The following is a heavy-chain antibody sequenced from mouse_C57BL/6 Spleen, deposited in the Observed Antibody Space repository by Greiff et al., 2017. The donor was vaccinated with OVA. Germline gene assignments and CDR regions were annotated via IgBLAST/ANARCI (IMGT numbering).Heavy chain of an antibody. D-gene: IGHD4-1*01. CDR2: FYPGSGSI. J-gene: IGHJ3*01. CDR3: ARPSEANWDRAWFAY. Sequence: VKVVESGAELVKPGASVKLSCKASGYTFTEYTIHWVKQRSGQGLEWIGWFYPGSGSIKYNEKFKDKATLTADKSSSTVYMELSRLTSEDSAVYVCARPSEANWDRAWFAYWGQGTLVTVSA. V-gene: IGHV1-62-2*01. CDR1: GYTFTEYT.